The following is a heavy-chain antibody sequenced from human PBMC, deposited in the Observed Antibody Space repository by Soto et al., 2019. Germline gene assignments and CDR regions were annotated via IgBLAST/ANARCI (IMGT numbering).Heavy chain of an antibody. CDR1: GFSLSTSGVG. CDR3: AHRYLQQDYFDY. Sequence: SGPTLVKPTQTLTLTCTFSGFSLSTSGVGVGWIRQPPGKALEWLALIYWNDDKRYSPSLKSRLTITKDTSKNQVVLTMTNMDPVDTATYYCAHRYLQQDYFDYWGQGTLVTVSS. J-gene: IGHJ4*02. V-gene: IGHV2-5*01. CDR2: IYWNDDK. D-gene: IGHD6-13*01.